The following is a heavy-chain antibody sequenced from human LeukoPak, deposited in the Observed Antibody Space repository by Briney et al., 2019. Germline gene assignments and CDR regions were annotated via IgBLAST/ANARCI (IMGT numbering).Heavy chain of an antibody. CDR1: GFTFSSYG. J-gene: IGHJ4*02. D-gene: IGHD1-20*01. Sequence: GGSLRLSCAASGFTFSSYGMHWVRQAPGKGLEWVAVISYDGSNKYYADSVKGRFTISGDNSKNTLYLQMNSLRAEDTAVYYCAKVSRNWNDNYWGQGTLVTVSS. CDR2: ISYDGSNK. CDR3: AKVSRNWNDNY. V-gene: IGHV3-30*18.